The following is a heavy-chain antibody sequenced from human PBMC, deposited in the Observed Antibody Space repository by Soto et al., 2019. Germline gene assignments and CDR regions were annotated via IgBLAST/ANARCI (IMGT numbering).Heavy chain of an antibody. Sequence: PSQTLSLTCAISGDSVSSNSAAWNWIRQSPSRGLEWLGRTYYRSKWYNDYAVSVKSRITINPDTSKNQFSLQLNSVTPEDTAVYYCARSIGSGELYSRAPDYWGQGTLVTVSS. V-gene: IGHV6-1*01. D-gene: IGHD3-10*01. CDR1: GDSVSSNSAA. CDR3: ARSIGSGELYSRAPDY. J-gene: IGHJ4*02. CDR2: TYYRSKWYN.